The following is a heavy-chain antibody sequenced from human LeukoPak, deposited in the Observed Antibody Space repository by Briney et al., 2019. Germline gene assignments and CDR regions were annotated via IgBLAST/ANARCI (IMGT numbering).Heavy chain of an antibody. CDR1: GGSISSYY. D-gene: IGHD3-22*01. J-gene: IGHJ3*02. V-gene: IGHV4-59*08. CDR3: ARTTMGMIVVLDAFDI. Sequence: TSSQTLSLTRTVSGGSISSYYWSWIRQPPGKGLEWSGYIYYSGSTNYNPSLKSRVTISVDTSKNQFSLKLSPVTAADTAVYYCARTTMGMIVVLDAFDIWGQGTMVTVSS. CDR2: IYYSGST.